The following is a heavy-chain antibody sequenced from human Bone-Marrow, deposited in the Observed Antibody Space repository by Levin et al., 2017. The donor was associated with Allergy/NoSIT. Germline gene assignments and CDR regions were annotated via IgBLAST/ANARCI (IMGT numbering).Heavy chain of an antibody. CDR1: GGSFSGYY. Sequence: SETLSLTCAVYGGSFSGYYWSWIRQPPGKGLEWIGEINHSGSTNYNPSLKSRVTISVDTSKNQFSLKLSSVTAADTAVYYCARGIRSSSRYYYYMDVWGKGTTVTVSS. D-gene: IGHD6-13*01. CDR2: INHSGST. CDR3: ARGIRSSSRYYYYMDV. J-gene: IGHJ6*03. V-gene: IGHV4-34*01.